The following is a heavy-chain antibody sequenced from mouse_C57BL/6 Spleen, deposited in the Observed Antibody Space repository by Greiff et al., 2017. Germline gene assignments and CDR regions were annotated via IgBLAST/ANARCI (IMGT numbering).Heavy chain of an antibody. CDR2: IYPGDGDT. J-gene: IGHJ3*01. Sequence: QVQLQQSGPELVKPGASVTISCKASGYAFSSSWMNWVKQRPGKGLEWIGRIYPGDGDTNYNGKFKGKATLTADKSSSTAYMQLSSLTSEDSAVYFCARDDGYYVRFAYWGQGTLVTVSA. CDR3: ARDDGYYVRFAY. V-gene: IGHV1-82*01. D-gene: IGHD2-3*01. CDR1: GYAFSSSW.